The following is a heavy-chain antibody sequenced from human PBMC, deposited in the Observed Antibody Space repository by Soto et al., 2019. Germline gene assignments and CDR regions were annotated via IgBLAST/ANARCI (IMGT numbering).Heavy chain of an antibody. D-gene: IGHD6-6*01. CDR1: GFTFDDYT. CDR3: AKDFFPQLAPLGYYVMDV. V-gene: IGHV3-43*01. J-gene: IGHJ6*02. CDR2: ISWDGGST. Sequence: PGGSLRLSCAASGFTFDDYTMHWVRQAPGKGLEWVSLISWDGGSTYYADSVKGRFTISRDNSKNSLYLQMNSLRTEDTALYYCAKDFFPQLAPLGYYVMDVWGQGTTVTVSS.